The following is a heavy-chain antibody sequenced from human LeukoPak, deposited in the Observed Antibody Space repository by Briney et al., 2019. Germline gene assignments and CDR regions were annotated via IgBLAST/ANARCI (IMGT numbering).Heavy chain of an antibody. V-gene: IGHV3-23*01. J-gene: IGHJ5*02. CDR3: AKDPGDCSSTSCSSNWFDP. CDR2: ISGSGGST. Sequence: GGSLRLSCAASGFTFSDYYMSWIRQAPGKGLEWVSAISGSGGSTYYADSVKGRFTISRDNSKNTLYLQMNSLRAEDTAVYYCAKDPGDCSSTSCSSNWFDPWGQGTLVTVSS. D-gene: IGHD2-2*01. CDR1: GFTFSDYY.